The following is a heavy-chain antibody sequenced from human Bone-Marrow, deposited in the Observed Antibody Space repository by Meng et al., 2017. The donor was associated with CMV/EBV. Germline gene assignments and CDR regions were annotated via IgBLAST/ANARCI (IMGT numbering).Heavy chain of an antibody. CDR3: ARGGVQRDYYFWSGYSSGLYYGMDV. V-gene: IGHV1-18*01. J-gene: IGHJ6*02. CDR2: ISAYNGNT. CDR1: GYTFTSYG. Sequence: ASVKVSCKASGYTFTSYGISWVRQAPGQGLEWMGWISAYNGNTNYAQKLQGRVTMTTDTSTSTAYMELRSLRSDDTSVYYCARGGVQRDYYFWSGYSSGLYYGMDVWGQGTTVTVSS. D-gene: IGHD3-3*01.